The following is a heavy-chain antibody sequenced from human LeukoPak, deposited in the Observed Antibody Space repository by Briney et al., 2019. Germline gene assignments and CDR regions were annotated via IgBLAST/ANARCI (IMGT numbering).Heavy chain of an antibody. CDR3: ARDERYDSSGYPFDY. V-gene: IGHV1-2*02. D-gene: IGHD3-22*01. J-gene: IGHJ4*02. Sequence: ASVKVSCKASGYTFTGYNIHWVRQAPGQGLEWMGWINPNSGGTNYAKKFQGRVTMTRDTSISTAYMELSRLRSDDTAVYYCARDERYDSSGYPFDYWGQGTLVTVSS. CDR2: INPNSGGT. CDR1: GYTFTGYN.